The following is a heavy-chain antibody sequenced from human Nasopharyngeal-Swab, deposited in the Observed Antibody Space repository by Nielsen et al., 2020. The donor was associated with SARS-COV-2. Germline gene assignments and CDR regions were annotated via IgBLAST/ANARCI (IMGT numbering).Heavy chain of an antibody. D-gene: IGHD4-23*01. CDR2: IDPSDSYT. J-gene: IGHJ4*02. CDR3: ARPLGYGGNSDLDY. Sequence: GESLKISCKGSGYSFTSYWINWVRQMLGKGLEWMGRIDPSDSYTNYSPSFQGHVSISTDKSINTAYLQWSSLKASDTAMYYCARPLGYGGNSDLDYWGQGTLVTVSS. V-gene: IGHV5-10-1*01. CDR1: GYSFTSYW.